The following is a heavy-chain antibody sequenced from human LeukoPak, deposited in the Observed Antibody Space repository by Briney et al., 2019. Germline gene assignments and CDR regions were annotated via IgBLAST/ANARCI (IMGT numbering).Heavy chain of an antibody. D-gene: IGHD2-21*01. Sequence: GGSLRLSCAASGFTFSNYAMSWVRQAPGKGLEWVSTISNSGGSTYSADSVKGRFSISRDNSKNTLYLQMDSLRGEDTAVYYCAKDFRIGYSAHFDYWGQGALVTVSS. CDR2: ISNSGGST. V-gene: IGHV3-23*01. J-gene: IGHJ4*02. CDR3: AKDFRIGYSAHFDY. CDR1: GFTFSNYA.